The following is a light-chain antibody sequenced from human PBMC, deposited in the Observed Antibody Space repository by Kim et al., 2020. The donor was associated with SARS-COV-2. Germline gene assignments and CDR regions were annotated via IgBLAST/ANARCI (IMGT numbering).Light chain of an antibody. CDR2: DVS. Sequence: GRSITISCTRTCSAVGGYDYVSWYQHHPGKAPKLIIDDVSKRPSVVSNRFSCSKSGNTASLTISGLQADDEAYYFCSSCTTISTYVFGTGTKVTVL. CDR1: CSAVGGYDY. CDR3: SSCTTISTYV. J-gene: IGLJ1*01. V-gene: IGLV2-14*03.